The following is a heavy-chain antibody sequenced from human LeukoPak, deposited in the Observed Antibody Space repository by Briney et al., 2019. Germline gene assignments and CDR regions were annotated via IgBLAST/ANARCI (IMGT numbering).Heavy chain of an antibody. J-gene: IGHJ4*02. V-gene: IGHV3-48*03. D-gene: IGHD6-13*01. CDR1: GFTFSIYE. CDR3: ARVSSRAAAGIPDY. Sequence: PGGSLTLXRAPSGFTFSIYEMNCVRHAPGKGLEWVSYISSSGSTIYYADSVTGRCTISRDNAKNSLYLQMNSLRAEDTAVYYCARVSSRAAAGIPDYWGQGTLVTVSS. CDR2: ISSSGSTI.